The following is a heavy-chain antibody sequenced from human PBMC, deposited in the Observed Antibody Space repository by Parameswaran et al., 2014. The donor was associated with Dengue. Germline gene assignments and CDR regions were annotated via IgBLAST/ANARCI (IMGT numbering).Heavy chain of an antibody. CDR2: IIPIFGTP. V-gene: IGHV1-69*01. CDR3: AKCTNGVCHSSYYGMDV. D-gene: IGHD2-8*01. J-gene: IGHJ6*02. Sequence: WVRQAPGQGLEWMGGIIPIFGTPNYAQKFQGRVTIAADESTSTAYMELSSLRSEDTAVYYCAKCTNGVCHSSYYGMDVWGQGTTVTVSS.